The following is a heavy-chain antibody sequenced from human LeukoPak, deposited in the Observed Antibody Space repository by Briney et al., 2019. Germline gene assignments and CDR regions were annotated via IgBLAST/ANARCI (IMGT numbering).Heavy chain of an antibody. J-gene: IGHJ4*02. V-gene: IGHV3-30-3*01. D-gene: IGHD1-26*01. CDR3: ARVSIYSGSCLDY. CDR2: ISYDGSNK. CDR1: GFTFSSYA. Sequence: GRSLRLSCAASGFTFSSYAMHWVRQAPGKGLEWVAVISYDGSNKYYADSVKGRFTISRDNSKNTLYLQMNSLRAEDTAVYYCARVSIYSGSCLDYWGQGTLVTVSS.